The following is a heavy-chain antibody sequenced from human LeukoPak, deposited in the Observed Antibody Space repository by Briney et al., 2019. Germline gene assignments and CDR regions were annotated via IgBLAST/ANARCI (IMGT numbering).Heavy chain of an antibody. Sequence: SETLPLTCTVSGGSTSSDHWNWIRQPPGKGLEWIGCIYYSGSTYYNPSLKSRVTISVDMSKSQFSLRLTSVTAADTAVYYCARKNDFDIWGQGTLVTVSS. J-gene: IGHJ3*02. CDR2: IYYSGST. V-gene: IGHV4-59*01. D-gene: IGHD2/OR15-2a*01. CDR1: GGSTSSDH. CDR3: ARKNDFDI.